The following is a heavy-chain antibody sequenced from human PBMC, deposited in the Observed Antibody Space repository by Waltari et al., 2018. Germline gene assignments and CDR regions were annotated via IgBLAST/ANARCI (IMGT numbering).Heavy chain of an antibody. CDR2: INGDGTTT. J-gene: IGHJ4*02. Sequence: EVQLVEFGGGLVQTGGPLSLSRAASGVTFGSYWMPWGRQAPGKGLGWVSCINGDGTTTKYADSVKGRFTISRDNAKNTLYLQMNSLRAEDTAVYYCARLTVVSNNDYWGQGTLVTVSS. D-gene: IGHD1-20*01. V-gene: IGHV3-74*01. CDR1: GVTFGSYW. CDR3: ARLTVVSNNDY.